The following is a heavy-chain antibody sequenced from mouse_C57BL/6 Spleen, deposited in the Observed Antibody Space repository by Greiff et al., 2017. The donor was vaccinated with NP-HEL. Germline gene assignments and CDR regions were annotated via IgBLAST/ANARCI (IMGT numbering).Heavy chain of an antibody. V-gene: IGHV1-64*01. Sequence: QVQLQQPGAELVKPGASVKLSCKASGYTFTSYWMHWVKQRPGQGLEWIGMIHPNSGSTNYNEKFKSKATLTVDKSSSTAYMQLSSLTSEDSAVYYCARRGTVVAKYYFDYWGQGTTLTVSS. D-gene: IGHD1-1*01. CDR2: IHPNSGST. J-gene: IGHJ2*01. CDR3: ARRGTVVAKYYFDY. CDR1: GYTFTSYW.